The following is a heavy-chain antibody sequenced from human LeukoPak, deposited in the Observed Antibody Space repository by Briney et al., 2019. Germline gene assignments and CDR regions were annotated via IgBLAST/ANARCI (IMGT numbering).Heavy chain of an antibody. J-gene: IGHJ3*02. CDR1: GGSFSSYY. Sequence: SETLSLTCTVSGGSFSSYYWSWIRQPPGKGLEWIGYIYYSGGTNHNPSLKSRVTISVDTSKNQFSLKLSSVTAAGTAMYYCARMAYGGSYAFDIWGQGTMVTVSS. D-gene: IGHD4-23*01. CDR2: IYYSGGT. CDR3: ARMAYGGSYAFDI. V-gene: IGHV4-59*08.